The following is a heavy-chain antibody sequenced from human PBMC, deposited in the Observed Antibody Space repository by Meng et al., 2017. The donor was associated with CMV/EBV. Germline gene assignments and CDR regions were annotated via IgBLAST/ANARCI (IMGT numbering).Heavy chain of an antibody. CDR2: MNPNSGKT. J-gene: IGHJ3*02. D-gene: IGHD2-2*01. CDR3: ARGADIVVVPAATGAFDI. CDR1: GYTFTSYE. Sequence: ASVKVSCKASGYTFTSYEINWVRQATGQGLEWMGWMNPNSGKTGYAQKFQGRVTMTRNTSISTAYMERSSLRSEDTAVYSCARGADIVVVPAATGAFDIWGQGTMVTVSS. V-gene: IGHV1-8*01.